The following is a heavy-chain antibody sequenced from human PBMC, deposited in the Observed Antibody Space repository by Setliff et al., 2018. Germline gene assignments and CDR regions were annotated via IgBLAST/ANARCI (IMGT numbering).Heavy chain of an antibody. Sequence: SETLSLTCSVSGVSLTSSRFYWSWIRQRPGKGLEWIGKIDYRGSTRYNPSLETRVSMSVDTSKNQFSLRLTSVTDADTAVYYCAMDQGVVWGKGTTVTVSS. CDR2: IDYRGST. D-gene: IGHD2-2*03. V-gene: IGHV4-31*03. CDR1: GVSLTSSRFY. J-gene: IGHJ6*04. CDR3: AMDQGVV.